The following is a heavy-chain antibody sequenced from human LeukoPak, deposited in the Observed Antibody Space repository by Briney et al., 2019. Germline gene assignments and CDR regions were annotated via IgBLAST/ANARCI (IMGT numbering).Heavy chain of an antibody. CDR1: GGFNSHYY. CDR2: FYHSGST. D-gene: IGHD3-22*01. Sequence: SETLSLTCSVSGGFNSHYYWSWIRQPPGKGLEWIGYFYHSGSTNYNPSLKSRVTISVDTSKNHFSLKLSSVTAADTAVYYCARGQWLPVFDFWGQGTLVTVSS. J-gene: IGHJ4*02. V-gene: IGHV4-59*01. CDR3: ARGQWLPVFDF.